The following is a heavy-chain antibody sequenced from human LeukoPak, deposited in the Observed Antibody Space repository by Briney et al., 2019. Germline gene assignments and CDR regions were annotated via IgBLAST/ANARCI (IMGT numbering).Heavy chain of an antibody. CDR3: ARDRLGGYSYVY. Sequence: SGTLSLTCTVSGGSVSSGSYFWTWIRQSPGKRLEYVGYIYDSGRTNYNPSLKSRVTISKDTSKNQFSLKLSSATAADTAVYYCARDRLGGYSYVYWGQGSLVTVSS. CDR1: GGSVSSGSYF. J-gene: IGHJ4*02. D-gene: IGHD5-12*01. CDR2: IYDSGRT. V-gene: IGHV4-61*01.